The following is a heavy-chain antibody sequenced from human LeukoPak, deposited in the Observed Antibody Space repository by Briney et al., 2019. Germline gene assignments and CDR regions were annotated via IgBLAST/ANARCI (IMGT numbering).Heavy chain of an antibody. J-gene: IGHJ4*02. Sequence: GGSLRLSCAASGFTFSSYGMHWVRQAPGKGLEWVAFIRYDGSNKYYADSVKGRFTISRDNSKNTLYLQMNSLRAEDTAVYYCAKDLGDYYYDSSGRGGGSPHTEKKHNEYWGQGTLVTVSS. CDR2: IRYDGSNK. CDR1: GFTFSSYG. V-gene: IGHV3-30*02. CDR3: AKDLGDYYYDSSGRGGGSPHTEKKHNEY. D-gene: IGHD3-22*01.